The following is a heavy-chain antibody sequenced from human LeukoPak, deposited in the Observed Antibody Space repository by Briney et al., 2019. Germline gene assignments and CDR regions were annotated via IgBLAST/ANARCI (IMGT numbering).Heavy chain of an antibody. J-gene: IGHJ5*02. CDR3: ARESVVTAYNWFDP. V-gene: IGHV4-59*01. CDR2: IYYSGST. CDR1: GGSISSNY. D-gene: IGHD3-22*01. Sequence: SETLSLTCTVSGGSISSNYWSWIRQPPGKGLECIGYIYYSGSTNYNPSLKSRVTISVDTSKNQFSLKLNSVTAADTAVYYCARESVVTAYNWFDPWGQGTLVTVSS.